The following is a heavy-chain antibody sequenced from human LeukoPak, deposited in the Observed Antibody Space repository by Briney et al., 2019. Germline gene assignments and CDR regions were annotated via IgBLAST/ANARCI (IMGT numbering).Heavy chain of an antibody. Sequence: GGSLRLSCAASGFTVSSNYMSWVRQAPGKGLEWDSYISSSGITIYYADSVKGRFTISRDNAKKSLYLEMNSLRAEDTAVYYCARDQYGLGYGSLFDYWGQGTLVTVSS. CDR1: GFTVSSNY. CDR2: ISSSGITI. J-gene: IGHJ4*02. D-gene: IGHD3-10*01. CDR3: ARDQYGLGYGSLFDY. V-gene: IGHV3-11*01.